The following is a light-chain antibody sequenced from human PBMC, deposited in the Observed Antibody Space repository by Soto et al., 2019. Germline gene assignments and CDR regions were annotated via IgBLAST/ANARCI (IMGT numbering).Light chain of an antibody. CDR1: SSNIGNNY. CDR3: GTWDSSLSVV. CDR2: ENN. V-gene: IGLV1-51*02. Sequence: QSLLTQRPSVSAAPGQKVTISCSGSSSNIGNNYVSWYQQLPGTAPKLLIYENNKRPSGIPDRFSGSKSGTSATLGITGLQTGDEADYYCGTWDSSLSVVFGGGTKVTVL. J-gene: IGLJ2*01.